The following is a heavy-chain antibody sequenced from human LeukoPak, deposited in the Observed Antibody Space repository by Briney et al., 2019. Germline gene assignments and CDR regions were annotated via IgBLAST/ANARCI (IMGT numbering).Heavy chain of an antibody. CDR3: ARGRSVTMVRGVIADAFDI. D-gene: IGHD3-10*01. CDR2: ISAYNGNT. V-gene: IGHV1-18*01. Sequence: GASVKVSCKASGYTFTSYGISWVRQAPGQGREWMGWISAYNGNTNYAQKLQGRVTMTTDTSTSTAYMELRSLRSDDTAVYYCARGRSVTMVRGVIADAFDIWGQGTMVTVSS. J-gene: IGHJ3*02. CDR1: GYTFTSYG.